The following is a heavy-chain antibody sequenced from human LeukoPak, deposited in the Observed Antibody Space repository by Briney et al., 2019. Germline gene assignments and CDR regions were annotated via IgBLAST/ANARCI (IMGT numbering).Heavy chain of an antibody. CDR3: AKDPVVYHGGSGWHYFVY. CDR1: RFTFSSYA. V-gene: IGHV3-23*01. Sequence: SGGSLRLSCAASRFTFSSYAMSWVRQAPGRGLEWVSTIGGTGDKTYYADSVKGRFTISRDNSMDTLYLQMNSLKAEDTAVYYCAKDPVVYHGGSGWHYFVYWGQGTLVTVSS. D-gene: IGHD6-19*01. CDR2: IGGTGDKT. J-gene: IGHJ4*02.